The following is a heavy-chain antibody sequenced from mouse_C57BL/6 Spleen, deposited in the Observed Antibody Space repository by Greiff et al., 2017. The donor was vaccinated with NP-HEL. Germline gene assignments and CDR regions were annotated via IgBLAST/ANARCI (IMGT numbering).Heavy chain of an antibody. CDR2: ISSGSSTI. CDR1: GFTFSDYG. CDR3: ARSSYDYDVGFAY. J-gene: IGHJ3*01. D-gene: IGHD2-4*01. Sequence: EVMLVESGGGLVKPGGSLKLSCAASGFTFSDYGMHWVRQAPEKGLEWVAYISSGSSTIYYADTVKGRFTISRDNAKNTLFLQMTSLRSEDTAMYYCARSSYDYDVGFAYWGQGTLVTVSA. V-gene: IGHV5-17*01.